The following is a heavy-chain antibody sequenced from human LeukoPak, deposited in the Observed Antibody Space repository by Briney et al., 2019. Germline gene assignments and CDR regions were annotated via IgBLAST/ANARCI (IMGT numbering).Heavy chain of an antibody. J-gene: IGHJ4*02. V-gene: IGHV3-21*06. CDR1: VFTFSTYA. Sequence: GGALRLSCTSSVFTFSTYAMTWVRQAPGKGLEWISSMSSGSSYIFYADSVRGRFTISRDNTKNSLYLEMNNLRGEDTAIYYCARDRPTGASRVFVVQWGQGTPVTVSS. CDR3: ARDRPTGASRVFVVQ. CDR2: MSSGSSYI. D-gene: IGHD2-21*01.